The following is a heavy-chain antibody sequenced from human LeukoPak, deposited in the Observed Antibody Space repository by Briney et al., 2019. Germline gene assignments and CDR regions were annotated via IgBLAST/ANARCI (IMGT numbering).Heavy chain of an antibody. V-gene: IGHV4-39*01. Sequence: PSETLSLTCTVSGGSISSSSYYWGWIRQPPGKGLEWIGSIYYSGSTNYNPSLKSRVTISVDTSKNQFSLKLSSVTAADTAVYYCARISKRVITTKDYYYMDVWGKGTTVTVSS. J-gene: IGHJ6*03. CDR1: GGSISSSSYY. CDR3: ARISKRVITTKDYYYMDV. CDR2: IYYSGST. D-gene: IGHD3-16*01.